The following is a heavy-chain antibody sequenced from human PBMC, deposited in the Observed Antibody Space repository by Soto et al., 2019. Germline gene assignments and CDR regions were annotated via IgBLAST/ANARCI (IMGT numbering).Heavy chain of an antibody. D-gene: IGHD6-19*01. CDR1: GFTLSSYG. CDR2: ISYDGRNK. J-gene: IGHJ3*01. V-gene: IGHV3-30*05. Sequence: QIQLGQSGGGGVQPGRSLRLSCAAPGFTLSSYGMHWVRQAPGKGLEWVAAISYDGRNKWYMDSLEGRFTVSRDNSESTVLVQVDSLRPEGTAMFCCAKDRGHWAVAAIAGGGGAFDAWGQGTMVTVSS. CDR3: AKDRGHWAVAAIAGGGGAFDA.